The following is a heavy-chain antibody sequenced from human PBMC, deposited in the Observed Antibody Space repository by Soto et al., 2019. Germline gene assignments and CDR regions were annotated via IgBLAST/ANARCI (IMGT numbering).Heavy chain of an antibody. V-gene: IGHV1-18*01. J-gene: IGHJ6*02. D-gene: IGHD2-2*01. CDR3: AILQYQLLYDYYYGMDV. CDR1: GYTFTSYG. Sequence: QVQLVQSGAEVKKPGASVKVSCKASGYTFTSYGISWVRQAPGQGLEWMGWISAYNGNTNYAQKLQGRVTMTTDTSTSTAYMELRSLRSDDTAVYYCAILQYQLLYDYYYGMDVWGQGTTVTVSS. CDR2: ISAYNGNT.